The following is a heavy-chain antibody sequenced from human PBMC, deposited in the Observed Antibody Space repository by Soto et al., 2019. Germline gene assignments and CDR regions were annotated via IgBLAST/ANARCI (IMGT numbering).Heavy chain of an antibody. Sequence: EVQLLESGGGLVQPGGSLRLSCAASGFTFSSYAMSWVRQAPGKGREWVSAISGSGGSTYYADSVKGRFTISRDISKNTLYRQMNSLRAEDTAVYYCAKDRGGTRGPPVVARSYYFDYWGQGTLVTVSS. CDR3: AKDRGGTRGPPVVARSYYFDY. J-gene: IGHJ4*02. CDR2: ISGSGGST. D-gene: IGHD2-15*01. V-gene: IGHV3-23*01. CDR1: GFTFSSYA.